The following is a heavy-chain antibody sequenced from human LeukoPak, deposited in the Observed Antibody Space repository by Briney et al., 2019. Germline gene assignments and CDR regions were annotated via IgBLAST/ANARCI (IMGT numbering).Heavy chain of an antibody. V-gene: IGHV4-59*12. J-gene: IGHJ3*02. CDR3: ARMSTRRGAFDI. D-gene: IGHD3-10*01. Sequence: SETLSLTCTVSGGSISSYYWSWIRQPPGKGLEYIGYIYYTGRTNSNPSLKSRVSISLDTSKNQFSLKLSSVTAADTAVYYCARMSTRRGAFDIWGQGTMVTVSS. CDR1: GGSISSYY. CDR2: IYYTGRT.